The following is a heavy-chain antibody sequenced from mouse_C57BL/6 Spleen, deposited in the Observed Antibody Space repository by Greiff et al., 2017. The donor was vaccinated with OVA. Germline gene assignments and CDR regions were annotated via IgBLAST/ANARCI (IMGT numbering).Heavy chain of an antibody. CDR2: ISDGGSYT. CDR1: GFTFSSYA. J-gene: IGHJ2*01. CDR3: AREASCPFDY. D-gene: IGHD6-1*01. Sequence: VKLMESGGGLVKPGGSLKLSCAASGFTFSSYAMSWVRQTPEKRLEWVATISDGGSYTYYPDNVKGRFTISRDNAKNNLYLQMSHLKSEDTAMYYCAREASCPFDYWGQGTTLTVSS. V-gene: IGHV5-4*01.